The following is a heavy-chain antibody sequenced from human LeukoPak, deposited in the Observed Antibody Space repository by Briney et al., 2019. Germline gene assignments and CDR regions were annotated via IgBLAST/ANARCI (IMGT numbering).Heavy chain of an antibody. CDR2: ISSSGSTI. CDR3: AELGITMIGGV. D-gene: IGHD3-10*02. Sequence: GSLRLSCAASGFTFSSYEMDWVRQAPGKGLEWVSYISSSGSTIYYADSVKGRFTISRDNAKNSLYLQMNSLRAEDTAVYYCAELGITMIGGVWGKGTTVTISS. V-gene: IGHV3-48*03. J-gene: IGHJ6*04. CDR1: GFTFSSYE.